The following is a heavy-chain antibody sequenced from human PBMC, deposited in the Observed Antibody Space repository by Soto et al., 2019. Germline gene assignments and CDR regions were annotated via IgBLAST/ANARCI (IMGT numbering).Heavy chain of an antibody. Sequence: SETLSLTCAVYGGSFSGYYWSWIRQPPGKGLEWIGEINHSGSTNYNPSLKSRVTISVDTSKNQFSLKLSSVTAADTAVYYCARSGRDILTGYYYYYYGMDVWGQGTTVT. V-gene: IGHV4-34*01. CDR1: GGSFSGYY. CDR2: INHSGST. CDR3: ARSGRDILTGYYYYYYGMDV. J-gene: IGHJ6*02. D-gene: IGHD3-9*01.